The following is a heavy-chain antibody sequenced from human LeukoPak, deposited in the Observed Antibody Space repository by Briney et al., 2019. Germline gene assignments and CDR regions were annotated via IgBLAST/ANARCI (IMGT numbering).Heavy chain of an antibody. D-gene: IGHD3-22*01. J-gene: IGHJ4*02. CDR3: ARGYDSSGFEPFDY. Sequence: PSETLSLTCTVSGGSISTTGYYWSWIRQPPGKGLEWIGYIYYSGSTYYNPSLKSRVTISVDTSKNQFSLKLSSVTAADTAVYYCARGYDSSGFEPFDYWGQGTLVTVSS. CDR2: IYYSGST. V-gene: IGHV4-30-4*01. CDR1: GGSISTTGYY.